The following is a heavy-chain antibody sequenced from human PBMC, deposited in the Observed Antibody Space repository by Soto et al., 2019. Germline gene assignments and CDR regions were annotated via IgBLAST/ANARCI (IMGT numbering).Heavy chain of an antibody. CDR2: IIPIFGTA. V-gene: IGHV1-69*13. CDR3: ARERPDDFWSGYYLDNWFDP. CDR1: GGTFSSYA. J-gene: IGHJ5*02. D-gene: IGHD3-3*01. Sequence: ASVKVSCKASGGTFSSYAISWVRQAPGQGLEWMGGIIPIFGTANYAQKFQGRVTITADESTSTAYMELSSLRSEDTAVYYCARERPDDFWSGYYLDNWFDPWGQGTLVTVSS.